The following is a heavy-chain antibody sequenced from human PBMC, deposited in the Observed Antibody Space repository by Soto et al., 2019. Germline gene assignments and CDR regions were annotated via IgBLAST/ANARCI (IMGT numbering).Heavy chain of an antibody. J-gene: IGHJ6*04. D-gene: IGHD3-3*01. CDR1: GFTFSSYA. V-gene: IGHV3-23*01. Sequence: PGGSLRLSCAASGFTFSSYAMSWVRQAPGKGLEWVSAISGSGGSTYYADSVKGRFTISRDNSKNSLYLQMNSLRAGDTAVYYCARVSRFSLDVWGKGTTVTVSS. CDR2: ISGSGGST. CDR3: ARVSRFSLDV.